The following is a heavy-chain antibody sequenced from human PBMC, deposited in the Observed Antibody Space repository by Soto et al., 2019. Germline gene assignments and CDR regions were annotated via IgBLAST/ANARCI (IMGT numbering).Heavy chain of an antibody. D-gene: IGHD2-21*02. J-gene: IGHJ5*02. V-gene: IGHV4-34*01. CDR1: GGSVCYYY. CDR2: INHSGST. Sequence: PAATPSLTYALYGGSVCYYYGSRIRPPPGKGLEWIGEINHSGSTNYNPSLKSRVTISVDTSKNQFSLKLSSVTAADTAVYYCARGHRVTATKRWLDHWGQGNMVTGSS. CDR3: ARGHRVTATKRWLDH.